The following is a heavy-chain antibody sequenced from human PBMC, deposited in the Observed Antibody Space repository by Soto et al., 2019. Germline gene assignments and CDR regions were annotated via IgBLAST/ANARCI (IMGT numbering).Heavy chain of an antibody. Sequence: QVQLVESGGGLVKPGGSLRLSCAASGFTFSDYYMSWIRQAPGKGLEWVSYISSSSSYTNYADSVKGRFTISRDNAKNSLNLQMNSLRAEDTAVYYCAREGVSGWFDPWGQGTLVTVSS. CDR3: AREGVSGWFDP. D-gene: IGHD6-13*01. J-gene: IGHJ5*02. V-gene: IGHV3-11*05. CDR1: GFTFSDYY. CDR2: ISSSSSYT.